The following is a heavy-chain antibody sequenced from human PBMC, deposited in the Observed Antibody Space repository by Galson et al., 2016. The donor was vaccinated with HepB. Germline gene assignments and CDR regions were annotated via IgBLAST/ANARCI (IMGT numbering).Heavy chain of an antibody. J-gene: IGHJ4*02. D-gene: IGHD6-13*01. CDR1: GYTFTGLD. CDR3: ARGIAEGFDH. Sequence: SVKVSCKASGYTFTGLDINWVRQAPGQGLEWMGWMSPQYDKRDYAQNFRGRVTMTFNTAISTAYMELSSLTSEDTAVYYCARGIAEGFDHWGQGTLVSVSS. V-gene: IGHV1-8*01. CDR2: MSPQYDKR.